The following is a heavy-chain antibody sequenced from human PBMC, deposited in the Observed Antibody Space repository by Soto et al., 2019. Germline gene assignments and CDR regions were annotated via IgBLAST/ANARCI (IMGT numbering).Heavy chain of an antibody. CDR3: ARDGPGYYGVGEDDAFDI. Sequence: GGSLRLSCAASGFTFSSYSMNWVRQAPGKGLEWVSSISSSSSYIYYADSVKGRFTISRDNAKNSLYLQMNSLRAEDTAVYYCARDGPGYYGVGEDDAFDIWGQGTMVTVSS. V-gene: IGHV3-21*01. D-gene: IGHD1-26*01. J-gene: IGHJ3*02. CDR1: GFTFSSYS. CDR2: ISSSSSYI.